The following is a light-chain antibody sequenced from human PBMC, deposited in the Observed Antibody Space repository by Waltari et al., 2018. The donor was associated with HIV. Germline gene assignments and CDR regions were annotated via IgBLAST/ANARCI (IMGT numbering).Light chain of an antibody. CDR3: AAWDDSLNGPWV. Sequence: QSVLTQPPSASGTPGQRVTIPCSGSSSNIGSNTVNWYQQLPGTAPKLLIYSNNPRPSGVPDRFSGSKSGTSASLAISGLQSEDEADYYCAAWDDSLNGPWVFGGGTKLTVL. V-gene: IGLV1-44*01. CDR2: SNN. J-gene: IGLJ3*02. CDR1: SSNIGSNT.